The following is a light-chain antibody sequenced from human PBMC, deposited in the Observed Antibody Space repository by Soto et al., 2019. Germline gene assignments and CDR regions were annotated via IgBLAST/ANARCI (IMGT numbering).Light chain of an antibody. CDR2: QDS. J-gene: IGLJ2*01. V-gene: IGLV3-1*01. CDR3: QAWDSPGV. Sequence: SYELTQPPSVSVSPGQTASITCSGDKLGDKYACWYQQKPGQSPVLVIYQDSKRPSGIPERFSGSNSGNTATLTISGTQAMDEADYYCQAWDSPGVFGGGTKLTVL. CDR1: KLGDKY.